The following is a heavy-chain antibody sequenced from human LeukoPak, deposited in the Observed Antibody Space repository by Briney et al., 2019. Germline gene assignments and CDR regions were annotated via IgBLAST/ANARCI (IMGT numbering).Heavy chain of an antibody. D-gene: IGHD4-17*01. J-gene: IGHJ4*02. CDR3: ARDVSNYGDYADY. Sequence: GGSLRLSCAASGFTFSSYSMNWVRQAPGKGLEWVSSISSSSSYIYYADSVKGRFTISRDNANNSLYRQMNSLRAEDTAVYYCARDVSNYGDYADYWGQGTLVTVSS. CDR1: GFTFSSYS. CDR2: ISSSSSYI. V-gene: IGHV3-21*01.